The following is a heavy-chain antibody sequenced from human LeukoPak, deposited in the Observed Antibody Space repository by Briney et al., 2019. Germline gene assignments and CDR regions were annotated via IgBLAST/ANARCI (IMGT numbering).Heavy chain of an antibody. D-gene: IGHD5-18*01. Sequence: SETLSLTCTVSGGSISSSSYYWGWIRQPPGKGLEWIGSIYYSGSTYYNPSLKSRVTISVDTSKNQFSLKLSSVTAADTAVYYCVVTPTYYYYYMDVWGKGTTVTVSS. CDR3: VVTPTYYYYYMDV. V-gene: IGHV4-39*01. CDR2: IYYSGST. J-gene: IGHJ6*03. CDR1: GGSISSSSYY.